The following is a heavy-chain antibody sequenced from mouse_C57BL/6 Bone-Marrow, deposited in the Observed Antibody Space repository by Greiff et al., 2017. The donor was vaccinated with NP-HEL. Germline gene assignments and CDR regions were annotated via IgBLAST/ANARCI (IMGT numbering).Heavy chain of an antibody. J-gene: IGHJ3*01. CDR3: ARGTFYYYGSSYRFAY. CDR1: GYTFTSYW. D-gene: IGHD1-1*01. Sequence: QVQLQQPGTELVKPGASVKLSCKASGYTFTSYWMHWVKQRPGQGLEWIGNINPSNGGTNYNEKFKSKATLTVDKSYSTAYMQLSSLTSADAAVYYCARGTFYYYGSSYRFAYWGQGTLVTVSA. V-gene: IGHV1-53*01. CDR2: INPSNGGT.